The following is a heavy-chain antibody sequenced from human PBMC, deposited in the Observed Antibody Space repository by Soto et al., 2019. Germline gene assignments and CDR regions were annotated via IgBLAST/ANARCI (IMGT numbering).Heavy chain of an antibody. CDR1: GFTFGDFW. CDR3: ASQRISSAMDV. V-gene: IGHV3-7*05. J-gene: IGHJ6*02. CDR2: MNQNGGEI. D-gene: IGHD1-1*01. Sequence: EVQLVESGGGLVQPGGSLRLSCTVSGFTFGDFWMTWVRQAPGKGLEWVANMNQNGGEIYYADSVRGRFVISRDNAKNSLFLQMNSLSAEDTALNYCASQRISSAMDVWCQGTTVTVSS.